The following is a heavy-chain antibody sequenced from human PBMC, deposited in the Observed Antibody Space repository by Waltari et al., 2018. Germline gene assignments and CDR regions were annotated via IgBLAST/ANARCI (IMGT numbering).Heavy chain of an antibody. V-gene: IGHV2-5*01. CDR2: IYWNDDK. CDR1: GFSLSTSGVG. CDR3: AHRLVRYCGGDCYRRGYFDY. Sequence: QITLKESGPTLVKPTQTLTLTCTFSGFSLSTSGVGVGWIRQPPGKALEWLALIYWNDDKRYSPSLKSRLTITKDTSKNQVVLTMTNMDPVDTATYYCAHRLVRYCGGDCYRRGYFDYWGQGTLVTVSS. D-gene: IGHD2-21*01. J-gene: IGHJ4*02.